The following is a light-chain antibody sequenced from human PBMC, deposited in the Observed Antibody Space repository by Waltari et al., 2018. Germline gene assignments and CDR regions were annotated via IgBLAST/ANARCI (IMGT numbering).Light chain of an antibody. V-gene: IGKV1-12*01. Sequence: DIQMTQYPSSVSASVGDRVTITCRASQDISNRLAWYQQKPGKAPRLLIHAASTLKSGVPSRFSGSGSGTDFTLTINSLQPEDFATYYCQQTNILPPITFGQGTRLEIK. CDR2: AAS. CDR1: QDISNR. J-gene: IGKJ5*01. CDR3: QQTNILPPIT.